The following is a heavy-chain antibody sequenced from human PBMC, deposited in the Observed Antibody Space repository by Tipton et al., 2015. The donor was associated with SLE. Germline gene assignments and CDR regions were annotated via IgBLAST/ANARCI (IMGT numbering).Heavy chain of an antibody. CDR3: ARGLTDGFDY. D-gene: IGHD3-16*01. V-gene: IGHV3-30-3*01. CDR2: ISYDGNNK. Sequence: SLRLSCAAPGFTLSHFAMHWVRQAPGKGPEWVTLISYDGNNKDYADSVKGRFTISRDNSKNTLDLQMNSLRAEDTAVYYCARGLTDGFDYWGQGILVTVSS. J-gene: IGHJ4*02. CDR1: GFTLSHFA.